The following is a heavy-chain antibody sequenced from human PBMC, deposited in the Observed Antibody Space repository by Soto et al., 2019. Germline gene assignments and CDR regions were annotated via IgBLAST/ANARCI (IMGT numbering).Heavy chain of an antibody. J-gene: IGHJ5*02. CDR2: INSDGSST. CDR3: ARARAIAAACISWFDP. CDR1: GFTFSSYW. D-gene: IGHD6-13*01. Sequence: GGSLRLSCAASGFTFSSYWMHWVRQAPGKGLVWVSRINSDGSSTSYADSVKGRFTISRDNSKYTLYLQMNSLRAEDTAVYFCARARAIAAACISWFDPWGQGTLVTVS. V-gene: IGHV3-74*01.